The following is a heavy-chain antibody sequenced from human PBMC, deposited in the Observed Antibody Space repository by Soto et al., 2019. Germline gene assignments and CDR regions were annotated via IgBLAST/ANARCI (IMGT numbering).Heavy chain of an antibody. CDR1: GFTFSSYG. CDR3: AREDRYSSGWPDY. CDR2: IWYDGSNK. Sequence: GGSLSLSCAASGFTFSSYGMHWVRQAPGKGLEWVAVIWYDGSNKYYADSVKGRFTISRDNSKNTLYLQMNSLRAEDTAVYYCAREDRYSSGWPDYWGQGTLVTVSS. D-gene: IGHD6-19*01. V-gene: IGHV3-33*01. J-gene: IGHJ4*02.